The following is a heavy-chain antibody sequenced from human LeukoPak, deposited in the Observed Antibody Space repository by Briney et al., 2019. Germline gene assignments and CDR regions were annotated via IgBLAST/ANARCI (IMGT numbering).Heavy chain of an antibody. CDR2: IYYSGST. CDR1: GGSISSYY. Sequence: SETLSLTCTVSGGSISSYYWSWIRQAPGKGLEWIGYIYYSGSTNYNPSLKSRVTISVDTSKNQFSLKLSSVTAADTAVYYCARHASDYVWGSYRYPNWFDPWGQGTLGTVSS. J-gene: IGHJ5*02. D-gene: IGHD3-16*02. V-gene: IGHV4-59*08. CDR3: ARHASDYVWGSYRYPNWFDP.